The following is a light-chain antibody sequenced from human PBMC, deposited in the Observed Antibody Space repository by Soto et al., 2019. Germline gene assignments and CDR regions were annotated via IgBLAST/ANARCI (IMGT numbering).Light chain of an antibody. V-gene: IGLV2-11*01. CDR3: CSYAGSYTVV. CDR2: DVT. Sequence: QSALTQPRSVSGSPGQSVTISCTGTSSDVGAYNYVSWYQHHPGKAPELMIYDVTKRPSGVPDRFSGSKSGNTASLTISGLQADDEADYYCCSYAGSYTVVFGGGTKLTVL. J-gene: IGLJ2*01. CDR1: SSDVGAYNY.